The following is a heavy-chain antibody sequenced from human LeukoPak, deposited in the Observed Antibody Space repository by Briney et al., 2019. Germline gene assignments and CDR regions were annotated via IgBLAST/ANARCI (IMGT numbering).Heavy chain of an antibody. CDR2: IYYSGDT. V-gene: IGHV4-39*01. CDR1: GGSISSSSYY. CDR3: ARRVCSGGSCPFDY. Sequence: RSSETLSLTCTVSGGSISSSSYYWDWIRQPPGKGLEWIGTIYYSGDTYYNPSLKSRVTISVDTSKNQFSLKLSSVTAADTAVYYCARRVCSGGSCPFDYWGQGTLVTVSS. D-gene: IGHD2-15*01. J-gene: IGHJ4*02.